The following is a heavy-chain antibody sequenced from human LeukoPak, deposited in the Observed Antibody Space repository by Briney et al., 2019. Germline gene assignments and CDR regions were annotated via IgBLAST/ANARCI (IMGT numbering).Heavy chain of an antibody. CDR3: ARDYYDSSGYYGMDV. CDR2: ISSSGSTI. J-gene: IGHJ6*02. V-gene: IGHV3-11*01. CDR1: GFTFSDYY. D-gene: IGHD3-22*01. Sequence: GGSLRLSCAASGFTFSDYYMSWIRQAPGKGLDWVSYISSSGSTIYYADSVKGRFTISRDNAKNSLYLQMNSLRAEDTAVYYYARDYYDSSGYYGMDVWGQGTTVTVSS.